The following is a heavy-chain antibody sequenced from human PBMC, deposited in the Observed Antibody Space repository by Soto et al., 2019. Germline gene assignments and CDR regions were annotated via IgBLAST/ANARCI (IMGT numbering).Heavy chain of an antibody. CDR3: ARKALGSGNYYMDV. CDR2: ISGSSSSI. D-gene: IGHD3-10*01. V-gene: IGHV3-48*01. CDR1: GFTFSTSS. J-gene: IGHJ6*03. Sequence: EVQLVESGGGLVQPGGSLRLSCAASGFTFSTSSMNWVRQAPGKGLEWVSYISGSSSSIYYADSVKGRFTISRDNAKNSLYLQMNSLRAEDTAVYYCARKALGSGNYYMDVWGKGTTVTVSS.